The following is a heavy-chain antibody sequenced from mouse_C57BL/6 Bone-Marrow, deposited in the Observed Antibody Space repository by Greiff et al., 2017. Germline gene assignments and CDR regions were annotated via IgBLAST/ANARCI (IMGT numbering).Heavy chain of an antibody. CDR1: GYTFTSYW. CDR3: ARSVGLRRGFAY. V-gene: IGHV1-64*01. CDR2: IHPNSGGT. J-gene: IGHJ3*01. Sequence: QVHVKQPGAELVKPGASVKLSCKASGYTFTSYWMHWVKQRPGQGLEWIGMIHPNSGGTNYNEKFKSKATLTVDKSSSTAYMQLSSLTSEDSAVCYSARSVGLRRGFAYWGQGTLVTVSA. D-gene: IGHD2-4*01.